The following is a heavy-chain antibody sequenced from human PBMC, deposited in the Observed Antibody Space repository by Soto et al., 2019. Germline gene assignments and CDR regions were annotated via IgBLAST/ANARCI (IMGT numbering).Heavy chain of an antibody. CDR3: ARTYR. V-gene: IGHV3-30*03. D-gene: IGHD1-26*01. Sequence: QVQLVESGGGVVQPGRSLRLACAASGFTFSSYGMHWVRQAPGKGLEWVAVISYDGSNKYYADSVKGRFTISRDDSENTVFLQMNSLRAEDTAVYCCARTYRWGQGTLVTVSS. CDR2: ISYDGSNK. CDR1: GFTFSSYG. J-gene: IGHJ4*02.